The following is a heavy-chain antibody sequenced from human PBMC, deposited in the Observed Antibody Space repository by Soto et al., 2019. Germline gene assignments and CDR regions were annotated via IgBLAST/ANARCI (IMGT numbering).Heavy chain of an antibody. D-gene: IGHD2-2*01. CDR1: GGTFSSYA. CDR2: IIPIFGTA. V-gene: IGHV1-69*13. Sequence: SVKVSCKASGGTFSSYAISWVRQAPGQGLEWMGGIIPIFGTANYAQKFQGRVTITADESTSTAYMELSSLRSEDTAVYYCARAGQYQLLIPNGGFDIWGQGTMVT. CDR3: ARAGQYQLLIPNGGFDI. J-gene: IGHJ3*02.